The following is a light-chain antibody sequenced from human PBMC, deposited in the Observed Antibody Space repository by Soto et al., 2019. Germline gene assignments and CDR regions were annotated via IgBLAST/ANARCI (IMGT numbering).Light chain of an antibody. CDR3: QHYNSYSEA. Sequence: MTQSPSTLSGSVGDRVTITCRASQTISSWLAWYQQKPGKAPKLLIYKASTLKSGVPSRFSGSGSGTEFTLTISSLQPDDFATYYCQHYNSYSEALGQGTKVDLK. V-gene: IGKV1-5*03. CDR1: QTISSW. J-gene: IGKJ1*01. CDR2: KAS.